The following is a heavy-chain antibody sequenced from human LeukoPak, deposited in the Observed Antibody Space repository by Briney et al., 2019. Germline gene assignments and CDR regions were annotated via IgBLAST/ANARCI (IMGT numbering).Heavy chain of an antibody. D-gene: IGHD2-15*01. CDR2: IYYSGST. J-gene: IGHJ3*02. CDR1: GGSISSYY. V-gene: IGHV4-59*12. Sequence: SETLSLTCTVSGGSISSYYWSWIRQPPGKGLEWIGYIYYSGSTNYNPSLKSRVTISVDTSKNQFSLKLSSVTAADTAVYYCARGLSYCSGGSCYLNDAFDIWGQGTMVTVSS. CDR3: ARGLSYCSGGSCYLNDAFDI.